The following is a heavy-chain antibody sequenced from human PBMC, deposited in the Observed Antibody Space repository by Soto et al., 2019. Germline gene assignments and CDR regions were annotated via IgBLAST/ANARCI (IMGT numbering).Heavy chain of an antibody. CDR1: GGSISSGDYY. Sequence: SETLSLTCTVSGGSISSGDYYWSWIRPPPGKGLEWIGYIYYSGSTYYNPSLKSRVTISLDTSKNQFSLKLSSVTAADTAVYYCARSRINSDYVWGSYRYPPNYFDYWGQGTLVAVSS. CDR2: IYYSGST. CDR3: ARSRINSDYVWGSYRYPPNYFDY. J-gene: IGHJ4*02. V-gene: IGHV4-30-4*01. D-gene: IGHD3-16*02.